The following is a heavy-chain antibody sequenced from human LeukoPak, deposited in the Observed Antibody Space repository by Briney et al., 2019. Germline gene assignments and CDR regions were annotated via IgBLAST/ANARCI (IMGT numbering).Heavy chain of an antibody. CDR2: ISGSGGST. J-gene: IGHJ5*02. CDR1: GFTFGSYA. Sequence: PGGSLRLSCAASGFTFGSYAMSWVRQAPGKGLEWVSAISGSGGSTYYADSVKGRFTISRDNSKNTLYLQMNSLRAEDTAVYYCAKPRGSSWYYWFDPWGQGTLVTVSS. CDR3: AKPRGSSWYYWFDP. D-gene: IGHD6-13*01. V-gene: IGHV3-23*01.